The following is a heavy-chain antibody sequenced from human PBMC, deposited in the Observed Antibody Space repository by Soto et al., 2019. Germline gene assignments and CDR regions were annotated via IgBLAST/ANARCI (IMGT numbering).Heavy chain of an antibody. CDR2: IYYSGGT. CDR3: ARGSPTLGYCSNGVCTYFDS. Sequence: SETLSLTCSVSGGSIGSYYWSWIRQPPGKGLEWIGYIYYSGGTNNNPSLRSRVTISIDTSKNQFSLKLSSVTAADTAVYYCARGSPTLGYCSNGVCTYFDSWGQ. J-gene: IGHJ4*02. CDR1: GGSIGSYY. D-gene: IGHD2-8*01. V-gene: IGHV4-59*01.